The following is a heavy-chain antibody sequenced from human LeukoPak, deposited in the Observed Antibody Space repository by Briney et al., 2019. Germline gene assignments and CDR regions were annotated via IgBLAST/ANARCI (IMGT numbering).Heavy chain of an antibody. CDR3: ARDTAMALDY. J-gene: IGHJ4*02. Sequence: SETLSLTCTVSGGSISSYYWSWIRQPPGKGLEWIGYIYYSGSTNYNPSLKSRVTISVDTSKNQFSLKLSSATAADTAVYYCARDTAMALDYWGQGTLVTVSS. V-gene: IGHV4-59*01. CDR1: GGSISSYY. CDR2: IYYSGST. D-gene: IGHD5-18*01.